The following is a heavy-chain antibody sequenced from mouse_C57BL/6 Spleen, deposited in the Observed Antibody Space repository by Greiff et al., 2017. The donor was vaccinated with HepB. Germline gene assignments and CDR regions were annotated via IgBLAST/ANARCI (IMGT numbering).Heavy chain of an antibody. V-gene: IGHV3-6*01. D-gene: IGHD1-1*01. CDR3: ARGGYYGSKGYYFDY. CDR1: GYSITSGYY. J-gene: IGHJ2*01. Sequence: EVQLVESGPGLVKPSQSLSLTCSVTGYSITSGYYWNWIRQFPGNKLEWMGYISYDGSNNYNPSLKNRISITRDTSKNQFFLKLNSVTTEDTATYYCARGGYYGSKGYYFDYWGQGTTLTVSS. CDR2: ISYDGSN.